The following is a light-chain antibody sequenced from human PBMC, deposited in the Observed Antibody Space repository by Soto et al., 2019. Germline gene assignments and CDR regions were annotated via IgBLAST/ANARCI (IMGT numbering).Light chain of an antibody. J-gene: IGKJ5*01. V-gene: IGKV3-11*01. Sequence: EIVLTQSPATLSLSPGERATLSCRASQSVSSYLAWYQQKPGQAPRLLVYDASNRATGIPARFSGSGSGTDFTLTISSLEPEDFAVYYCQHRYNWLITFGQGTRLEI. CDR3: QHRYNWLIT. CDR2: DAS. CDR1: QSVSSY.